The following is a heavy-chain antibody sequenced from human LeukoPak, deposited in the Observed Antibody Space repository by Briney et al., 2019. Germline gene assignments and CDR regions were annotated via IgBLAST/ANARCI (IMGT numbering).Heavy chain of an antibody. V-gene: IGHV1-2*02. D-gene: IGHD3-22*01. Sequence: GASVKVSCKASGYTFTGYYMHWVRQAPGQGLEWMGWINPNSGGTNYAQKFQGRVTMTRDTSISTAYMELSRLRSDDTAVYYCARDPYYSDSGGHSLDYWGQGTRVTVSS. CDR2: INPNSGGT. CDR3: ARDPYYSDSGGHSLDY. J-gene: IGHJ4*02. CDR1: GYTFTGYY.